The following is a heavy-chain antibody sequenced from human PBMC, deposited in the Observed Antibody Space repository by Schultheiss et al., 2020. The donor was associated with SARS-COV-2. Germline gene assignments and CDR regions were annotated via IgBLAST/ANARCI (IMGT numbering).Heavy chain of an antibody. V-gene: IGHV4-59*01. CDR3: ARGGYGNGSYSPGAFDI. Sequence: SETLSLTCTVSGGSISSYYWSWIRQPPGKGLEWIGYIYYSGSTNYNPSLKSRVTISVDTSKNQFSLKLSSVTAADTAVYYCARGGYGNGSYSPGAFDIWGQGTMVTVSS. CDR1: GGSISSYY. D-gene: IGHD1-26*01. CDR2: IYYSGST. J-gene: IGHJ3*02.